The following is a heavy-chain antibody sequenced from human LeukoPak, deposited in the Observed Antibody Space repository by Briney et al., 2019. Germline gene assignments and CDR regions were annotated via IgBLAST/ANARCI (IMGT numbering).Heavy chain of an antibody. J-gene: IGHJ4*02. D-gene: IGHD2-2*01. CDR2: ISSSSSYI. CDR1: GFTFSSYS. CDR3: ARARRYCSSTSCQFDY. Sequence: GGSLRLSCAASGFTFSSYSMNWVRQAPGKGLEWVSSISSSSSYIYYADSVKGRFTISRDNAKNSLYLQMNSLRAEDTAVYYCARARRYCSSTSCQFDYWGQETLVTVSS. V-gene: IGHV3-21*01.